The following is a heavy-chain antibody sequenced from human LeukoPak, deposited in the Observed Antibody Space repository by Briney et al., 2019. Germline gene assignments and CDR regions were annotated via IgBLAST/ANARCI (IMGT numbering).Heavy chain of an antibody. V-gene: IGHV4-59*01. CDR1: GGSISSYY. CDR2: IYYSGST. D-gene: IGHD6-19*01. J-gene: IGHJ4*02. CDR3: ARRIAVARIDY. Sequence: SETLSLTCTVSGGSISSYYWSWIRQPPGKGLEWIGYIYYSGSTNYNPSLKSRVTISVDTSKNQFSLKLSSVTAADTAVYYCARRIAVARIDYWGQGTLVTVSS.